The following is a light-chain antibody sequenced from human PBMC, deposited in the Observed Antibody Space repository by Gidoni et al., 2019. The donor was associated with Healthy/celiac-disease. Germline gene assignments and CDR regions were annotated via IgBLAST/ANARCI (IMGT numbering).Light chain of an antibody. Sequence: DIQMTQSPSSLSASVGDRVTITCQASQDISNYLNWYQQKPGKAPKLLVYDTSNLETGVPSRFGGSRSGTDFTFTISSLHPEDIETYYCQQYDNLPLTFGGGTKVEIK. V-gene: IGKV1-33*01. J-gene: IGKJ4*01. CDR2: DTS. CDR1: QDISNY. CDR3: QQYDNLPLT.